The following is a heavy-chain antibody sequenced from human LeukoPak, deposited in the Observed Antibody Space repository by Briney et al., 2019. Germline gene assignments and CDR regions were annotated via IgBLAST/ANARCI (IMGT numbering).Heavy chain of an antibody. CDR1: GGSITSSPYY. D-gene: IGHD5-18*01. CDR2: LYYSGST. Sequence: SETLSLTCTVSGGSITSSPYYWGWIRQPPGKGLEWIGILYYSGSTYYNPSLKTRVTISEDTSKNQFSLKLSSVTAADTAVYYCARGLAYNYGTYYFDYWGQGTLVTVSS. J-gene: IGHJ4*02. CDR3: ARGLAYNYGTYYFDY. V-gene: IGHV4-39*01.